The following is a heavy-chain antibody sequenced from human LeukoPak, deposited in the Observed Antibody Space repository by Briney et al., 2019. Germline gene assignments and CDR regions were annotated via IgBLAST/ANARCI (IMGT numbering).Heavy chain of an antibody. V-gene: IGHV3-23*01. CDR3: AKDREAAPGVNQH. J-gene: IGHJ1*01. CDR2: ISGSGGST. D-gene: IGHD6-13*01. CDR1: GFTFSSYS. Sequence: PGGSLRLSCAASGFTFSSYSMNWVRQAPGKGLEWVSAISGSGGSTYYADSVKGRFTISRDNSKNTLYLQMNSLRAEDTAVYYCAKDREAAPGVNQHWGQGTLVTVSS.